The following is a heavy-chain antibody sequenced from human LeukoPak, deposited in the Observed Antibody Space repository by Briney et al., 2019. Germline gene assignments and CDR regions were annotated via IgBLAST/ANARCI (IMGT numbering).Heavy chain of an antibody. Sequence: QPGGSLRLSCAASGFTFNKYAMTWVRQAPGKGLVWVAVISASGDNTDYADSVKGRFTISRDNSKNTLSLQMNSLRVVDTAVYYCAKVVGTGTTPTDYWGQGTLVTVSS. CDR1: GFTFNKYA. J-gene: IGHJ4*02. CDR3: AKVVGTGTTPTDY. CDR2: ISASGDNT. V-gene: IGHV3-23*01. D-gene: IGHD1-1*01.